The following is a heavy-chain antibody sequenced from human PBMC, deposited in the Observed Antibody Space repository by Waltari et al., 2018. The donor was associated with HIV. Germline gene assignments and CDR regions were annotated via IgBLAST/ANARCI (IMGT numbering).Heavy chain of an antibody. D-gene: IGHD4-17*01. V-gene: IGHV4-61*02. CDR2: IYTSGST. CDR3: ARGGSYGGYYFDY. J-gene: IGHJ4*02. CDR1: GGSIRSGSYY. Sequence: QVQLQESGPGLGKPSQTLSLTCTVSGGSIRSGSYYWSWIRQPAGTGLEWIGRIYTSGSTNYNPSLKSRVTISVDTSKNQFSLKLSSVTAADTAVYYCARGGSYGGYYFDYWGQGTLVTVSS.